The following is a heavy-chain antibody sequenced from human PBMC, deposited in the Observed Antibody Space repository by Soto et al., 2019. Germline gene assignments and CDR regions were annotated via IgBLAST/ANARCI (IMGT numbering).Heavy chain of an antibody. Sequence: QVQLVESGGGVVQPGRSLRLSCAASGFTFSSYGMHWVRQAPGKGLEWVAVISYDGSNKYYADSVKGRFTISRDNSKNTXXLQMNSLRAEDTAVYYCAKSAGDIVLMVYAAYFDYWGQGTLVTVSS. CDR3: AKSAGDIVLMVYAAYFDY. CDR1: GFTFSSYG. J-gene: IGHJ4*02. CDR2: ISYDGSNK. D-gene: IGHD2-8*01. V-gene: IGHV3-30*18.